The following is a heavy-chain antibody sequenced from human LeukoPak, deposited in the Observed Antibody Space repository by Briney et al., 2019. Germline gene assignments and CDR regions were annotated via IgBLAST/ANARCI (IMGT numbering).Heavy chain of an antibody. CDR2: IIPIFGTA. Sequence: SVKVSCKASGGTFSSYAISWVRQAPGQGLEWMGGIIPIFGTANYAQKFQGRVTITADKSTSTAYMELSSLRSEDTAVYYCARALVSRYSGYDFPPPDYWGQGTLVTVSS. D-gene: IGHD5-12*01. CDR1: GGTFSSYA. V-gene: IGHV1-69*06. J-gene: IGHJ4*02. CDR3: ARALVSRYSGYDFPPPDY.